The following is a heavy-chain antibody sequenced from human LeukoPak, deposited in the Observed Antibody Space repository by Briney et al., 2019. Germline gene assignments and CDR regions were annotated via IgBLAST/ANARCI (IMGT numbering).Heavy chain of an antibody. Sequence: GGSLRLSCAASGFTFSSYWIHWVRQAPGRGLAWVSRVNSDGSTTTYADSVKGRFTISRDNAKNTVYLQMNSLRAEDTGVYYCARTTYTSSRFDFWGQGTLVTVSS. V-gene: IGHV3-74*03. CDR1: GFTFSSYW. D-gene: IGHD6-13*01. CDR3: ARTTYTSSRFDF. CDR2: VNSDGSTT. J-gene: IGHJ4*02.